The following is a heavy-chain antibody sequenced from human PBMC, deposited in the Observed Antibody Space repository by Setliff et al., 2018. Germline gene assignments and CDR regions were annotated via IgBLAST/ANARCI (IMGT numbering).Heavy chain of an antibody. Sequence: GSLRLSCVASGFTFSSYCMDWVRQAPGKGLEWVAVIWDDGGNKYHADSVKGRFTISRDNSKNTLYLQMNSLRPEDTAVYYCARTCSGSGCYAGLESWGQGTPVTVSS. CDR3: ARTCSGSGCYAGLES. CDR2: IWDDGGNK. D-gene: IGHD2-15*01. V-gene: IGHV3-33*08. J-gene: IGHJ4*02. CDR1: GFTFSSYC.